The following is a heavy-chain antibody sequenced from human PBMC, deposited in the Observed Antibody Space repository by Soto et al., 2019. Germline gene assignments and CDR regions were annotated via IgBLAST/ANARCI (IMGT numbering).Heavy chain of an antibody. CDR3: AGRLTTAASLGY. CDR1: GFTVSNNH. Sequence: VQLVESGGGLIQPGGSLRLSCAASGFTVSNNHMTWVRQAAGKGLELVSFVHGGGSTSYADSVKGRFTISRDNSKNTLYLQMDSRRAQDTAIYYCAGRLTTAASLGYWGRGNLVTVSS. CDR2: VHGGGST. V-gene: IGHV3-53*01. D-gene: IGHD3-16*01. J-gene: IGHJ4*02.